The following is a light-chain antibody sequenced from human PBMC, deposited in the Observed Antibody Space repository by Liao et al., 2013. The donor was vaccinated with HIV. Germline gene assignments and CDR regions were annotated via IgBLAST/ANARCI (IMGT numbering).Light chain of an antibody. Sequence: SYVLTQPPSVSVSPGQTASITCSGDKLGDKYACWYQQKPGQSPVLVIYQDTKRPSGIPERFSGSNSGNTATLSISSVEAGDEADYYCQVWDSSSDHPGVFGTGTKVTVL. J-gene: IGLJ1*01. V-gene: IGLV3-1*01. CDR3: QVWDSSSDHPGV. CDR2: QDT. CDR1: KLGDKY.